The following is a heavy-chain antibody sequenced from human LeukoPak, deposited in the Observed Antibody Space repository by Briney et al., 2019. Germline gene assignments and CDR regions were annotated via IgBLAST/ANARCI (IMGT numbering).Heavy chain of an antibody. D-gene: IGHD6-13*01. V-gene: IGHV4-61*02. CDR1: GGSISSGSYY. CDR3: ARGSIAAAGTLDY. Sequence: PSETLSLTCTVSGGSISSGSYYWSWIRQPAGKGLEWIGRIYTSGSTNYNPSLKSRVTISVDTSKNQFSLKLSSVTAADTAVYYCARGSIAAAGTLDYWGQGTLVTVSS. CDR2: IYTSGST. J-gene: IGHJ4*02.